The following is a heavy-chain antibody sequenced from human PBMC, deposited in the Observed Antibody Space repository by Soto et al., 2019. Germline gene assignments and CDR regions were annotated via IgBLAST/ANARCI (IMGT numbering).Heavy chain of an antibody. CDR2: ISGSDGKT. CDR3: ARWSYLDY. V-gene: IGHV3-23*01. J-gene: IGHJ4*02. CDR1: GFSFGSDA. D-gene: IGHD3-3*01. Sequence: PGGSLRLSCAASGFSFGSDALSSVRQAPGKGLEWVSTISGSDGKTFYADSVKGRFSISRDTSQSTLYLQMNSLRADDTAMYYCARWSYLDYWGQGTRVTVSS.